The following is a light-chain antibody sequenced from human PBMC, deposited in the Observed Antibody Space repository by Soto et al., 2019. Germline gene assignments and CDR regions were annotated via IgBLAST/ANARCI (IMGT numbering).Light chain of an antibody. CDR1: QAISNY. J-gene: IGKJ1*01. V-gene: IGKV1-17*03. CDR3: VQHKSYPWT. CDR2: AAS. Sequence: DIQMTQYPSAMSASVGDRVTITCRASQAISNYLAWFQQKPGEVPTRLIYAASSLQSGVPSRFSGSGSGTEFTLTISSLQPEDFATYYCVQHKSYPWTFGQGTKVEIK.